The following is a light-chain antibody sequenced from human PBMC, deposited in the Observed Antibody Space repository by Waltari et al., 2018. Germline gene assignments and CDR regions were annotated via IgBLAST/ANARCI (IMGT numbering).Light chain of an antibody. Sequence: QSVLTQPPSASETPGQRVPIPCYGCSSNNGGNALNWHQQFPGTAPKLFIYNNNQRPSGVPDRFSGSKSGTSASLAISGLQSEDEADYYCAAWDDSLNGLVFGGGTKLTVL. J-gene: IGLJ2*01. CDR1: SSNNGGNA. CDR2: NNN. V-gene: IGLV1-44*01. CDR3: AAWDDSLNGLV.